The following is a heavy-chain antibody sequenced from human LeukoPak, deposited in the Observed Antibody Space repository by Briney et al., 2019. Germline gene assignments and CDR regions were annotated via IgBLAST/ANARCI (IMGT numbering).Heavy chain of an antibody. D-gene: IGHD6-13*01. V-gene: IGHV1-69-2*01. J-gene: IGHJ3*02. CDR3: ATSPQYSSSWYRAFDI. CDR2: VDPEDGET. CDR1: GYTFTDYY. Sequence: ATVKISCKASGYTFTDYYMHWVQQAPGKGLEWMGPVDPEDGETIYAEKFQGRVTITADTSTDTAYMELSSLRSEDTAVYYCATSPQYSSSWYRAFDIWGQGTMVTVSS.